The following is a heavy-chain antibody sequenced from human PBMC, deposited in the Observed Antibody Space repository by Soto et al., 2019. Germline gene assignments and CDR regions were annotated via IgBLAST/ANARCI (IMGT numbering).Heavy chain of an antibody. V-gene: IGHV3-23*01. CDR3: AKDTYYYDSSGYDDAFDI. J-gene: IGHJ3*02. D-gene: IGHD3-22*01. Sequence: GGSLRLSCAASGFTFSSYAMSWVRQAPGKGLEWVSAISGSGGSTYYADSVKGRFTISRDNSKNTLYLQMNSLRAEDTAVYYCAKDTYYYDSSGYDDAFDIWGQGTMVTVSS. CDR1: GFTFSSYA. CDR2: ISGSGGST.